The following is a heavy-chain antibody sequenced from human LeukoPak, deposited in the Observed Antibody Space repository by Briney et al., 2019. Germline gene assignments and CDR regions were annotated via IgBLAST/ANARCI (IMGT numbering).Heavy chain of an antibody. CDR3: ARAPPYNWNGHDAFDI. CDR2: INSDGSST. V-gene: IGHV3-74*01. CDR1: GFTFSRYW. Sequence: HPGGSLGLSCAAAGFTFSRYWMHWVRQAPGKGLVWVSRINSDGSSTSYADSVKGRFTISRDNSKNTLYLQMGSLRAEDMAVYYCARAPPYNWNGHDAFDIWGQGTMVTVSS. J-gene: IGHJ3*02. D-gene: IGHD1-1*01.